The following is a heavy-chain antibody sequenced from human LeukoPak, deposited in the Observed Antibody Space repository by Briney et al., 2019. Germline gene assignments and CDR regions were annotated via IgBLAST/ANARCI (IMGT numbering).Heavy chain of an antibody. J-gene: IGHJ4*02. CDR2: INADGSST. CDR1: GFTFSSHA. CDR3: AKGGGGATGGRDY. D-gene: IGHD6-13*01. V-gene: IGHV3-74*01. Sequence: PGGSLRLSCAGSGFTFSSHAMSWVRQAPGKGLEWVSRINADGSSTNYADSVKGRFTISRDNAKNTLYLQMNSLRVEGTAVYYLAKGGGGATGGRDYWGQGTLVTVSS.